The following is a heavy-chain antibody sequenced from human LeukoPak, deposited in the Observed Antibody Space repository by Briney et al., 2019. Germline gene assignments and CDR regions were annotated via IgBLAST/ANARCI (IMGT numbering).Heavy chain of an antibody. Sequence: PGGSLRLSCAASGFTVSSNYMSWVRQAPGKGLEWVSVIYRGGSTYYADSVKGRFTISRDNSKNTLYLQMNSLRAEDTAVYYCARGIVGALDAFDTWGQGTMVTVSS. D-gene: IGHD1-26*01. J-gene: IGHJ3*02. CDR3: ARGIVGALDAFDT. CDR2: IYRGGST. CDR1: GFTVSSNY. V-gene: IGHV3-66*01.